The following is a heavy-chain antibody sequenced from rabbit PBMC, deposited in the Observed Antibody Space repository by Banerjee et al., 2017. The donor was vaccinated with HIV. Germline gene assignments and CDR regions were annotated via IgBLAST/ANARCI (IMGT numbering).Heavy chain of an antibody. J-gene: IGHJ3*01. D-gene: IGHD3-1*01. CDR2: IYTSSGNT. Sequence: QEQLEESGGDLVKPEGSLTLTCTASGFDFSSYGISWVRQAPGKGLEWIACIYTSSGNTVYASWAKGRFTISKTSSTTVTLQMTSLTVADTATYFCVRNWGLWGQGTLVTVS. CDR1: GFDFSSYG. CDR3: VRNWGL. V-gene: IGHV1S45*01.